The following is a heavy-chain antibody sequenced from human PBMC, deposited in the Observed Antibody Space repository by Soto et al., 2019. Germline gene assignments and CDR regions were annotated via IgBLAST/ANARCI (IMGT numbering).Heavy chain of an antibody. V-gene: IGHV1-69*13. Sequence: SVKVSCKASGGTFSSYAISWVRQAPGQGLEWMGGIIPIFGTANYAQKFQGRVTITADESTSTAYMELSSLRSEDTAVYYCAREIGVDYVWGSYRYLDYWGQGTLVTVSS. J-gene: IGHJ4*02. CDR3: AREIGVDYVWGSYRYLDY. CDR1: GGTFSSYA. CDR2: IIPIFGTA. D-gene: IGHD3-16*02.